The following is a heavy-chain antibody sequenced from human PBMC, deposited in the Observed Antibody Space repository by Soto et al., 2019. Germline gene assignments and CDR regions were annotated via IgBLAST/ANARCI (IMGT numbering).Heavy chain of an antibody. J-gene: IGHJ4*02. CDR2: ISGHNGNT. Sequence: QVQLVQSGAEVKKPGASVKVSCKASGYTFTNHGISWVRQAPGQGLEWLGWISGHNGNTKYAQRLKGRVTMTTDTSTSTAYMELRSLKSYDTAVYYCARDLYPLAYYFDSWGQGTLVTVSS. V-gene: IGHV1-18*01. CDR1: GYTFTNHG. CDR3: ARDLYPLAYYFDS.